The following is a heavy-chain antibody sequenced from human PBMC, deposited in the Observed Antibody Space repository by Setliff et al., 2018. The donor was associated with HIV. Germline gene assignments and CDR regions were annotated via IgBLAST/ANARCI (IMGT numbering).Heavy chain of an antibody. V-gene: IGHV3-7*01. J-gene: IGHJ4*02. CDR1: GFTFSSAW. D-gene: IGHD3-9*01. Sequence: PGGSLRLSCAASGFTFSSAWMGWVRQAPAKGLEWVANISPDGSATYYVDSVKGRFTISRDNAKNSLYLQLNSLRTEDTAVYYCARDRHYDTLTGFPYFDYWGQGTLVTVSS. CDR3: ARDRHYDTLTGFPYFDY. CDR2: ISPDGSAT.